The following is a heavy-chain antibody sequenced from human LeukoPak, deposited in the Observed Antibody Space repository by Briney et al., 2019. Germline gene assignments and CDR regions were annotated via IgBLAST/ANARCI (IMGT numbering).Heavy chain of an antibody. CDR2: IYYSGST. Sequence: SETLSLTCTVSGGSISSSSYYWGWIRQPPGKGLEWIGTIYYSGSTYQNSSLKSRVTISKDTSKNQFSLKLSFVTAADTAVYFCARGWQLSDYFDYWGQGTLVTVSS. V-gene: IGHV4-39*01. CDR3: ARGWQLSDYFDY. CDR1: GGSISSSSYY. J-gene: IGHJ4*02. D-gene: IGHD4-23*01.